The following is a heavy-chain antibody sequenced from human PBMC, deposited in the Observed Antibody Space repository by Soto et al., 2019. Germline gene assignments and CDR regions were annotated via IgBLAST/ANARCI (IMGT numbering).Heavy chain of an antibody. D-gene: IGHD5-12*01. J-gene: IGHJ4*02. V-gene: IGHV4-30-4*01. CDR1: GGSISSGDYY. Sequence: SETLSLTCTVSGGSISSGDYYWSWIRQPPGMGLEWIGYIYYSGSTYYNPSLKSRVTISVDTSKNQFSLKLSSVTAADTAVYYCARWLGYGPHFDYWGQGTLATVSS. CDR2: IYYSGST. CDR3: ARWLGYGPHFDY.